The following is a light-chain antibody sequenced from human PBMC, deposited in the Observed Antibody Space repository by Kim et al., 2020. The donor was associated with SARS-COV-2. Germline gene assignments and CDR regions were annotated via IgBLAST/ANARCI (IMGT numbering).Light chain of an antibody. J-gene: IGKJ4*01. CDR3: QQRYSWPPLT. CDR2: DAS. CDR1: QSVSHH. V-gene: IGKV3-11*01. Sequence: EIVLTQSPATLSLSPGERATLSCRASQSVSHHLAWYQQKRDQAPRLLIYDASNRATGIPARFSGSGSGTDFNLTINSLEPEDLAVYYCQQRYSWPPLTFGGGTKVDIK.